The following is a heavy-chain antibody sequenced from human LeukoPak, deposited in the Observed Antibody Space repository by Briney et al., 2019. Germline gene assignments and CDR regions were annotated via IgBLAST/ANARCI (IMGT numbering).Heavy chain of an antibody. V-gene: IGHV5-51*01. D-gene: IGHD4-23*01. CDR1: GYSFTIYW. CDR2: IYPGDSDT. CDR3: ARLIYGGNSGYYYMDV. Sequence: GESLKISCKGSGYSFTIYWIGWVRQIPVKGLEWMGIIYPGDSDTTYSPSFQGQVTISADKSISTAYLQWSSLNAADTAMYYCARLIYGGNSGYYYMDVWGKGTTVTVSS. J-gene: IGHJ6*03.